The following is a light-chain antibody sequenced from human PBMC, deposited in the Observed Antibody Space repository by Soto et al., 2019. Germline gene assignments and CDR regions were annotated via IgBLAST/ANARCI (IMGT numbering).Light chain of an antibody. V-gene: IGKV3-20*01. J-gene: IGKJ4*02. CDR2: GAS. CDR3: QQYDVLPHT. CDR1: QTMSRSF. Sequence: GRLTITQGERATLSCRASQTMSRSFLAWYQQKPGQAPRLLIYGASKRATGIPDRFSGSGSGAEFTLTISCLEPEDFGVYHCQQYDVLPHTFGDGTKV.